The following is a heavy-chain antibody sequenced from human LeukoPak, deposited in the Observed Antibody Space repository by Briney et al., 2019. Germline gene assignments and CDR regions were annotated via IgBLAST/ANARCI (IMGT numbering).Heavy chain of an antibody. CDR2: IWYDGSNK. V-gene: IGHV3-33*06. CDR3: AKDRMATIQLSYFDY. D-gene: IGHD5-24*01. CDR1: GFTFSSYG. J-gene: IGHJ4*02. Sequence: GGSLRLSCAASGFTFSSYGMHWVRQAPGKGLEWVAVIWYDGSNKYYADSVKGRFTISRDNSKNTLYLQMNSLRAEDTAVYYCAKDRMATIQLSYFDYWGQGTLVTVSS.